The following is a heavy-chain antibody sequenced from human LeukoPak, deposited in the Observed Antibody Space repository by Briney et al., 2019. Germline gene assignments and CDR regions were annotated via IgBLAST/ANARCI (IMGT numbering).Heavy chain of an antibody. Sequence: ASVKVSCKASGYTFTNYGISWVRQAPGLGLEWMGWISAYNGNTNYAQKLQGRVTMTTDTSTSTAYMELRSLRSDDTAVYYCARVRCSGGSCYSNFDYWGQGTLVTVSS. V-gene: IGHV1-18*01. CDR2: ISAYNGNT. CDR1: GYTFTNYG. CDR3: ARVRCSGGSCYSNFDY. D-gene: IGHD2-15*01. J-gene: IGHJ4*02.